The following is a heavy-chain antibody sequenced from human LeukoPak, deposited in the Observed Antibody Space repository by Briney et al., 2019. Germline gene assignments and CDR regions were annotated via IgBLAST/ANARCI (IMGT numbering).Heavy chain of an antibody. CDR3: ARDYYSSSWSTYSYGMDV. Sequence: GGSLRLSCAASGFTFSTYSMNWVRQAPGKGLEWVSSITSSNSYIHYADSVKGRFTISRDNSKNTLYLQMNSLRAEDTAVYYCARDYYSSSWSTYSYGMDVWGQGTTVTVSS. V-gene: IGHV3-21*01. CDR1: GFTFSTYS. D-gene: IGHD6-13*01. J-gene: IGHJ6*02. CDR2: ITSSNSYI.